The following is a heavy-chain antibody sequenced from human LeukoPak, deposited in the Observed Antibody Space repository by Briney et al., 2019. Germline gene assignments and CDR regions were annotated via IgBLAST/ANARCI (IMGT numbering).Heavy chain of an antibody. CDR2: IYYTGST. CDR1: GGSISSYY. V-gene: IGHV4-59*01. CDR3: ARESSSSTLDY. J-gene: IGHJ4*02. Sequence: SETLSLTCTVSGGSISSYYWSWIRQPPGKGLEWIGYIYYTGSTNYNPSLKSRVSISVDTSKNQFSLNLSSVTAADTAVYYCARESSSSTLDYWGQGILVTVSS. D-gene: IGHD6-6*01.